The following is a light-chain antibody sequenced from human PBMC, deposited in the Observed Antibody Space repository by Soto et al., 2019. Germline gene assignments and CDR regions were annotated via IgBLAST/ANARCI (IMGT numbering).Light chain of an antibody. CDR2: AAS. J-gene: IGKJ3*01. CDR1: QDIGTW. CDR3: QQGKSFPLT. Sequence: DIQMTQSPSSVSASVGDIVTITCRASQDIGTWLVWYQRKPGKAPKILIYAASNLQSGVPSRFAGSGSGTDFTLTISSLQPEDFASYYCQQGKSFPLTFGPGTRVDFK. V-gene: IGKV1-12*01.